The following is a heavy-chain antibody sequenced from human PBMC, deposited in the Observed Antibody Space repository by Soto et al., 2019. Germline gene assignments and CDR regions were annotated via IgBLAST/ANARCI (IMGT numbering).Heavy chain of an antibody. CDR1: GFTFSNAW. J-gene: IGHJ3*02. CDR3: TTTGPYIVVVVAAWVDAFDI. V-gene: IGHV3-15*01. Sequence: GGSLRLSCAASGFTFSNAWMSWVRQAPGKGLEWVGRIKSKTDGGTTDYAAPVKGRFTISRDDSKNTLYLQMNSLKTEDTAVYYCTTTGPYIVVVVAAWVDAFDIWGQGTMVTVSS. CDR2: IKSKTDGGTT. D-gene: IGHD2-15*01.